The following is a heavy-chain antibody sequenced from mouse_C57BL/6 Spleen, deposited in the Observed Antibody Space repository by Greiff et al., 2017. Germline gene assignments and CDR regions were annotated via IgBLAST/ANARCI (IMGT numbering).Heavy chain of an antibody. V-gene: IGHV1-15*01. D-gene: IGHD2-1*01. J-gene: IGHJ4*01. Sequence: QVQLQQSGAELVRPGASVTLSCKASGYTFTDYEMHWVKQTPVHGLEWIGAIDPETGGTAYNQKFKGKAILTADKSSSTAYMELRSLTSEDSAVYYCTRGGNYLDYYAMDYWGQGTPVTVSS. CDR2: IDPETGGT. CDR1: GYTFTDYE. CDR3: TRGGNYLDYYAMDY.